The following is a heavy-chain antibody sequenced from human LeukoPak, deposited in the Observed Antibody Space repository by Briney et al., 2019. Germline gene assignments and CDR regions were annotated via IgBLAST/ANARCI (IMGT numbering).Heavy chain of an antibody. Sequence: RPGGSLRLSCAASGFTFSSYAMSWVRQAPGKGLEWVSAISGSGGSTYYADSVKGRFTISRDNSKNTLYLQMNSLRAEDTAVYYCAKVVGQQLVPYYWGQGTLVTVFS. V-gene: IGHV3-23*01. CDR3: AKVVGQQLVPYY. CDR2: ISGSGGST. J-gene: IGHJ4*02. CDR1: GFTFSSYA. D-gene: IGHD6-13*01.